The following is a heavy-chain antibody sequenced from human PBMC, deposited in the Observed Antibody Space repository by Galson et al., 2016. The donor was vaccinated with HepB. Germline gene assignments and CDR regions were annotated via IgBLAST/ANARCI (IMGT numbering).Heavy chain of an antibody. CDR2: IIPMIGAA. Sequence: SVKVSCKASGGTFSSHAISWVRQAPGQGLEWMGGIIPMIGAANYAQTFPVSVTITADESTNTAYMELTSLRSDDTAVYYCARGRPLPLRELLKSYYFDYWGQGTLVTVSS. V-gene: IGHV1-69*13. J-gene: IGHJ4*01. D-gene: IGHD3-16*01. CDR1: GGTFSSHA. CDR3: ARGRPLPLRELLKSYYFDY.